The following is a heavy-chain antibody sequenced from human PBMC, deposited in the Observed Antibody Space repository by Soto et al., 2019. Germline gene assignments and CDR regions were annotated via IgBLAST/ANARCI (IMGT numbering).Heavy chain of an antibody. CDR1: GFTFDDYA. CDR3: AKGATGYCSGGSCYEDYWYFDL. Sequence: EVQLVESGGGLVQPGRSLRLSCAASGFTFDDYAMHWVRQAPGKGLEWVSGISWNRGSIGYADSVKGRFTISRDNAKNSLYLQMNSLRAEDTALYYCAKGATGYCSGGSCYEDYWYFDLWGRGTLVTVSS. J-gene: IGHJ2*01. D-gene: IGHD2-15*01. V-gene: IGHV3-9*01. CDR2: ISWNRGSI.